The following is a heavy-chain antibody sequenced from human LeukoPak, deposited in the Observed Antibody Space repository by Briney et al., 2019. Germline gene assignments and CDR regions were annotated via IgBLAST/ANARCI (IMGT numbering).Heavy chain of an antibody. V-gene: IGHV3-30*18. CDR2: ISYDGSYK. Sequence: GGSLRLSCAASGFTFSSYGMHWVRQAPGKGLEWVAVISYDGSYKHDADSVKGRFTISRDNSKNTLYLQMNSLRAEDTAMYYCAKESDSAGACDFWGQGTLVTVSS. CDR3: AKESDSAGACDF. CDR1: GFTFSSYG. D-gene: IGHD2-21*02. J-gene: IGHJ4*02.